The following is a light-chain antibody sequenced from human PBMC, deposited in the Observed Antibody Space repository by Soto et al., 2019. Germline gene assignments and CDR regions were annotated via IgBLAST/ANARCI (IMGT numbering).Light chain of an antibody. CDR3: QQRSNWPIT. Sequence: EIVLTQSPATLSLSPGGRATLSCRASQSVGLSLAWYQQKPGQAPRLLIYDASNRATGIPARFSGSGSGTDFTLTISSLEPEDFAVYYCQQRSNWPITFGQGTLLEI. CDR1: QSVGLS. V-gene: IGKV3-11*01. J-gene: IGKJ5*01. CDR2: DAS.